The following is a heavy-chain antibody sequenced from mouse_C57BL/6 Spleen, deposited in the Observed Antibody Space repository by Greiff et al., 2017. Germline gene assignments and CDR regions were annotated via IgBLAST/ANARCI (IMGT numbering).Heavy chain of an antibody. V-gene: IGHV1-64*01. CDR2: IHPNSGST. J-gene: IGHJ4*01. CDR1: GYTFTSYW. CDR3: ASREYGGDYYAMDY. Sequence: QVQLKQPGAELVKPGASVKLSCKASGYTFTSYWMHWVKQRPGQGLEWIGMIHPNSGSTNYNEKFKSKATLTVDKSSSTAYMQLSSLTSEDSAVYYCASREYGGDYYAMDYWGQGTSVTVSS. D-gene: IGHD1-2*01.